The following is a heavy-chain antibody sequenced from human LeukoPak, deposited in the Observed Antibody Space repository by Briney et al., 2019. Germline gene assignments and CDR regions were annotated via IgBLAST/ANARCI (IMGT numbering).Heavy chain of an antibody. D-gene: IGHD7-27*01. V-gene: IGHV3-23*01. CDR1: GFTSGCCA. CDR3: AKSPAPNWGSIFDY. Sequence: GGCLRLSCAASGFTSGCCAMSWVRQAPGKGLEWVSAIIGSGGSTYYADSVKGRFTISRDNSKNTLYLQMNSLRAEDTAVYYCAKSPAPNWGSIFDYWGQGTLVTVSS. CDR2: IIGSGGST. J-gene: IGHJ4*02.